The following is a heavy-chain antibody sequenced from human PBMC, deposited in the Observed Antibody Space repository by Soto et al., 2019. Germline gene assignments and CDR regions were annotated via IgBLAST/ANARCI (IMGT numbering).Heavy chain of an antibody. CDR3: ARVSYGFGMDV. CDR1: GYTFTSYG. V-gene: IGHV1-18*01. CDR2: ISAYNGNT. D-gene: IGHD5-18*01. Sequence: QVRLVQSGAEVKKPGASVKVSCKASGYTFTSYGISWVRQAPGQGLEGMGWISAYNGNTNYAQKLQGRVTMTTDTSTRTAYMELRSLRSDDTAVYYCARVSYGFGMDVWGQGTTVTVSS. J-gene: IGHJ6*02.